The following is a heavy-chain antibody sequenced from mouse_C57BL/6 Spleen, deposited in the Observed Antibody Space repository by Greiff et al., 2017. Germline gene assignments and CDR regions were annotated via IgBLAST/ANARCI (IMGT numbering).Heavy chain of an antibody. D-gene: IGHD1-1*01. CDR2: INPSHGGT. CDR1: GYNFTSYW. J-gene: IGHJ1*03. CDR3: ANDEGIYYYCSSYFDV. Sequence: QVQLKQPGTELVKPGASVKLSCKASGYNFTSYWMHWVKQRPGQGLEWIGNINPSHGGTNYNEKFQSKATLSVDKSSSTAYMQLSSLTSEDSAVYYCANDEGIYYYCSSYFDVWGTGTTVTVSS. V-gene: IGHV1-53*01.